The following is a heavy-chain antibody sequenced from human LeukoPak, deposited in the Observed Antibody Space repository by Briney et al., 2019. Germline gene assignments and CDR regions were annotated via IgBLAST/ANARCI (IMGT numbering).Heavy chain of an antibody. CDR1: GFTFSSYA. CDR2: ISGSDGST. V-gene: IGHV3-23*01. D-gene: IGHD6-13*01. J-gene: IGHJ4*02. CDR3: AKRPFSSSDYFDY. Sequence: GGSLRLSCAASGFTFSSYAISCVRQAPGKGLEWVSSISGSDGSTYYADSVKGRFTISRDNSKNTLYLQMNSLRAEDTAVYYCAKRPFSSSDYFDYWGQGTLVTVSS.